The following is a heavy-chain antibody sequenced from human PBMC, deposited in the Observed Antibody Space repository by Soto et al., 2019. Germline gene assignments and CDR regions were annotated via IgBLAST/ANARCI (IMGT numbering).Heavy chain of an antibody. V-gene: IGHV1-69*13. CDR2: IIPIFGTA. Sequence: SVKVSCEASGGTFSSYAISWVRQAPGQGLEWMGGIIPIFGTANYAQKFQGRVTITADESTSTAYMELSSLRSEDTAVYYCARSKPSITIFGADYWGQGTLVTVSS. D-gene: IGHD3-3*01. CDR3: ARSKPSITIFGADY. J-gene: IGHJ4*02. CDR1: GGTFSSYA.